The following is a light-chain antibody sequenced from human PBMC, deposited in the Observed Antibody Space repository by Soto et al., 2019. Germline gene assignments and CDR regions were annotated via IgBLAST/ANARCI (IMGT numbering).Light chain of an antibody. CDR3: QQHNNSPIT. V-gene: IGKV1-17*01. J-gene: IGKJ5*01. Sequence: IHMTQSPSSLSASVGDRVTITGRASQSIRNDLAWYQQKPGQAPKRLIYAASSLQSGVPSRFSGSASGTDYTLTISSLQPEDFATYFCQQHNNSPITFGQGTRLEIK. CDR2: AAS. CDR1: QSIRND.